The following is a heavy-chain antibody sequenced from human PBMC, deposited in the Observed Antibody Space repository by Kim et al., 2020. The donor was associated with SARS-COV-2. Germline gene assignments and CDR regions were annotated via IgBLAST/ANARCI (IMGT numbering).Heavy chain of an antibody. CDR1: GGSISSSNW. CDR2: IYHSGST. J-gene: IGHJ3*02. V-gene: IGHV4-4*02. D-gene: IGHD2-2*02. CDR3: ARDTATQGYCSSTSCYNAFDI. Sequence: SETLSLTCAVSGGSISSSNWWSWVRQPPGKGLEWIGEIYHSGSTNYNPSLKSRVTISVDKSKNQFSLKLSSVTAADTAVYYCARDTATQGYCSSTSCYNAFDIWGQGTMVTVSS.